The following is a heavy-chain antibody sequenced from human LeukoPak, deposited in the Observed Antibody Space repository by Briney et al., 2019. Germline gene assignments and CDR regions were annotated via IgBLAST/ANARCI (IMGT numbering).Heavy chain of an antibody. CDR1: GGSYSGSY. Sequence: SETVSLTCAVYGGSYSGSYWSSIRQPPGKGLEWIGEINHSGSTNYNPSLKSRVTMSVDTSKNQFSLNLSSLTAADTAVYYCARTDYRDYTTDFDPWGQGTLVTVSS. J-gene: IGHJ5*02. CDR3: ARTDYRDYTTDFDP. V-gene: IGHV4-34*01. D-gene: IGHD4-11*01. CDR2: INHSGST.